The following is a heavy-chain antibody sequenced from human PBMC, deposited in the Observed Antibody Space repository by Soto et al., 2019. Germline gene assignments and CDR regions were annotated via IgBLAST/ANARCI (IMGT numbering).Heavy chain of an antibody. V-gene: IGHV1-69*13. Sequence: SVKVSCKASGGTFSSYAISWVRQAPGQGLEWMGGIIPIFGTANYAQKFQGRVTITADESTSTAYMELSSLRSEDTAVYYCARAYCGGDCYIYGMDVWGQGTTVTVSS. CDR1: GGTFSSYA. J-gene: IGHJ6*02. D-gene: IGHD2-21*02. CDR3: ARAYCGGDCYIYGMDV. CDR2: IIPIFGTA.